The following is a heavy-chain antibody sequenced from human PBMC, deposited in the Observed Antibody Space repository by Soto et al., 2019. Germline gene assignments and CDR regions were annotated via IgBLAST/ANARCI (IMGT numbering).Heavy chain of an antibody. Sequence: GGSLRLSCAASGFTFSSYGMHWVRQAPGKGLEWVAVIWYDGSNKYYADSLKGRFTISRENSKKTLYLQMNSLRAEDTAVYYCAREGYDFWSGYPYYYYGMDVWGQGTTVTVSS. J-gene: IGHJ6*02. V-gene: IGHV3-33*01. CDR3: AREGYDFWSGYPYYYYGMDV. D-gene: IGHD3-3*01. CDR2: IWYDGSNK. CDR1: GFTFSSYG.